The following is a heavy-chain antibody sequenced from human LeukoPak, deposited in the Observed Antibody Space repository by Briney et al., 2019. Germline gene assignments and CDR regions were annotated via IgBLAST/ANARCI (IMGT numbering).Heavy chain of an antibody. J-gene: IGHJ5*01. CDR3: ARPHHGSWTPYSGQLARPLGS. D-gene: IGHD3/OR15-3a*01. V-gene: IGHV1-69*01. Sequence: GASVKVSCKASGDSFSSYAIVWVRQAPGQGLEWMGGIIPMLKTTNYAQKFQGRVSMTADESSATAFMELISLRSEDTAVYYCARPHHGSWTPYSGQLARPLGSWGQGTLVTVSS. CDR1: GDSFSSYA. CDR2: IIPMLKTT.